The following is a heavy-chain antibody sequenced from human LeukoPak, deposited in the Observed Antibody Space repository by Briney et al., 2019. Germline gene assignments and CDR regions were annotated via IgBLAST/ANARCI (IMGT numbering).Heavy chain of an antibody. CDR2: ISGSGGST. D-gene: IGHD3-10*01. Sequence: GGSLRLSCAASGFTFSSYAMSWVRQAPGKGLEWVSAISGSGGSTYYADSVKGRFTISRDTSKNTLYLQMNSLRAEDTAVYYCARERGSTGTPPGYYGMDVWGQGTTVTVSS. V-gene: IGHV3-23*01. J-gene: IGHJ6*02. CDR3: ARERGSTGTPPGYYGMDV. CDR1: GFTFSSYA.